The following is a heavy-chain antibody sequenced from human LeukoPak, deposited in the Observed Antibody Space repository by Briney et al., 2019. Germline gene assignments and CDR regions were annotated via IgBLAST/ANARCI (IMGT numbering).Heavy chain of an antibody. D-gene: IGHD2/OR15-2a*01. J-gene: IGHJ3*02. CDR2: LSSSGLSP. V-gene: IGHV3-23*01. CDR1: GFSFNNYA. CDR3: TKAGPDTYAFDI. Sequence: GGTLRLSCAGSGFSFNNYAMYWVRHAPAKGLEWVSALSSSGLSPYYADSVKGRFSISRDISKNTLYLQMNSLRAEDTAVYYCTKAGPDTYAFDIWGQGTMVTVSS.